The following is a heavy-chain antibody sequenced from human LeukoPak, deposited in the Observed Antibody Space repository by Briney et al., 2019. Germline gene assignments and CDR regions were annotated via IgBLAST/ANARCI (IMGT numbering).Heavy chain of an antibody. J-gene: IGHJ5*01. Sequence: ASVKVSCKASGYTFKIYGISWVRQAPGQGLESMGWISTYNGDTKHAQKVQGRLTLTADASTSTAYMELRGLRFDDTAVYYCASDPSNTSGWYIWFDFWGQGTLVTVSS. D-gene: IGHD6-19*01. CDR2: ISTYNGDT. V-gene: IGHV1-18*04. CDR1: GYTFKIYG. CDR3: ASDPSNTSGWYIWFDF.